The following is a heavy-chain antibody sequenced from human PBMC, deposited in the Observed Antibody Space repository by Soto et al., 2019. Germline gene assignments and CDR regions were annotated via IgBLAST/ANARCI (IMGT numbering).Heavy chain of an antibody. V-gene: IGHV4-61*01. CDR1: GGSVSSDTYY. J-gene: IGHJ2*01. D-gene: IGHD3-16*01. Sequence: SETLSLTCIVSGGSVSSDTYYWSWIRQPPGKGLEWIGYIYDSGSTNYNPSLKSRVTISVDTSKKKFSLKLSSVIAAETAVYYLARGSAXMITLFGTWGRXTXV. CDR2: IYDSGST. CDR3: ARGSAXMITLFGT.